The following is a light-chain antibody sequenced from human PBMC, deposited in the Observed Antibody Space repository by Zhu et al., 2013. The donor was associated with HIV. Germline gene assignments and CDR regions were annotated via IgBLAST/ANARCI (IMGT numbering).Light chain of an antibody. V-gene: IGKV3-11*01. CDR2: DAS. Sequence: IVLTQSPVILSLSPGERATLSCRASQDVSTYLAWYQQTPGQAPRLLIYDASNRATGIPARFSGSGSGTDFTLTISSLEPEDFAVYYCQHRSSWSLTFGGGTKVEIK. CDR3: QHRSSWSLT. J-gene: IGKJ4*01. CDR1: QDVSTY.